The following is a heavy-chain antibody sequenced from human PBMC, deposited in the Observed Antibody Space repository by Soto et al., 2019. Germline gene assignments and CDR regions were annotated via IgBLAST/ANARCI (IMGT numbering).Heavy chain of an antibody. D-gene: IGHD6-19*01. CDR1: GITFRDYW. V-gene: IGHV3-74*01. CDR3: VREVIAVLCSFRWFGP. CDR2: IGPDGTST. J-gene: IGHJ5*02. Sequence: GSCLRLSCAPSGITFRDYWMHWVRQVPGKGLLWVSRIGPDGTSTKYADSVKGRFTISRSNPENTLYLQMNSLRAEDTGVYYCVREVIAVLCSFRWFGPHGQVPLFT.